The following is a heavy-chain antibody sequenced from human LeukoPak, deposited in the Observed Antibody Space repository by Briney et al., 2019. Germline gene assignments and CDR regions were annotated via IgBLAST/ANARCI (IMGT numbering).Heavy chain of an antibody. V-gene: IGHV3-23*01. Sequence: GGSLRLSCAASGFTFSSYAMNWVRQVPGKGLEWVSGISGTGTGTYYADSVKGRFTISRDNSKNTLYLQMNSLRAEDTAVYYCAKCTRVDWLPIDYWGQGTLVTVSS. CDR1: GFTFSSYA. D-gene: IGHD3-9*01. CDR3: AKCTRVDWLPIDY. J-gene: IGHJ4*02. CDR2: ISGTGTGT.